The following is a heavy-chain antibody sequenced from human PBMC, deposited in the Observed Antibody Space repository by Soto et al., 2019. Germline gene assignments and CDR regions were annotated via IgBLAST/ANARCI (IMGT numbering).Heavy chain of an antibody. Sequence: ASVKVSCKASGFTFTSSAVQWVRQARGQRLEWIGWIVVGSGNTNYAQKFQERVTITRDMSTSTAYMELSSLRSEDTAVYYCAAWGLYCGNSAGYYYGKDVWGQGTTDTGSS. CDR3: AAWGLYCGNSAGYYYGKDV. V-gene: IGHV1-58*01. D-gene: IGHD2-21*02. CDR2: IVVGSGNT. J-gene: IGHJ6*02. CDR1: GFTFTSSA.